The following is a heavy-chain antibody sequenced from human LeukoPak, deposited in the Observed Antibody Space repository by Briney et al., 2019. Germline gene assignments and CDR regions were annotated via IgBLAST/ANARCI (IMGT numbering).Heavy chain of an antibody. Sequence: GGSLRLSCAASGFTFSSYAMHWVRQAPGKGLEWVAVISYDGSNKYYADSVKGRFTISRDNSKNTLYLQMNNLRAEDTAVYYCARDCGILRIDCGDSLDIWGQGTMVTVSS. CDR3: ARDCGILRIDCGDSLDI. V-gene: IGHV3-30-3*01. CDR1: GFTFSSYA. CDR2: ISYDGSNK. D-gene: IGHD2-21*01. J-gene: IGHJ3*02.